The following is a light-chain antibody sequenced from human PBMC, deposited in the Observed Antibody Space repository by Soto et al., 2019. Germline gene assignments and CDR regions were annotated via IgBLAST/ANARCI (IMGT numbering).Light chain of an antibody. CDR2: GAS. CDR3: QQYNHWPLT. V-gene: IGKV3-15*01. Sequence: EIVLTQSPGTLSLSPGERATLSCRASQSVGSNLAWYQQKPGQAPRLLIYGASTRATGIPARFSGSGSGTEFTLTISSLQSEDFALYYCQQYNHWPLTFGGGTKVDIK. J-gene: IGKJ4*01. CDR1: QSVGSN.